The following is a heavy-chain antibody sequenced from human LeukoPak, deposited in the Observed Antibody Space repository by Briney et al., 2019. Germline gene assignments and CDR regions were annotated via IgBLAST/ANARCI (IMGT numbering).Heavy chain of an antibody. CDR2: IYYSGST. V-gene: IGHV4-31*03. CDR3: ARAPRGVGFNWFDP. Sequence: SQTLSLTCTVSGGSISSGGYYWSWIRQHPGKGLEWIGYIYYSGSTYYNPSLKSRVTISVDTSKNQFSLKLSSVTVADTAVYYCARAPRGVGFNWFDPWGQGTLVTVSS. CDR1: GGSISSGGYY. J-gene: IGHJ5*02. D-gene: IGHD3-10*01.